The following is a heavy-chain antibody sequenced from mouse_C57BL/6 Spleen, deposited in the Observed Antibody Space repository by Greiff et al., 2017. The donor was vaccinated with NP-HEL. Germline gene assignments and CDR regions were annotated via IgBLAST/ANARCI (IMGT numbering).Heavy chain of an antibody. Sequence: VKVEESGGGLVKPGGSLKLSFAASCFTFRRSTLSLVRPTPEQRLEWVATISGGGGNTYYPDSVKGRFTISRDNAKNTLYLQMSSLRSEDTALYYCARRGTYFYFDYRGNGTTLTVSS. V-gene: IGHV5-9*01. CDR3: ARRGTYFYFDY. CDR2: ISGGGGNT. CDR1: CFTFRRST. J-gene: IGHJ2*01. D-gene: IGHD2-10*01.